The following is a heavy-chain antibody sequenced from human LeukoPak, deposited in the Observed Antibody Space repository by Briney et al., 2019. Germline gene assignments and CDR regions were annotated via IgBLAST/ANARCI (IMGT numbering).Heavy chain of an antibody. V-gene: IGHV6-1*01. Sequence: SQTLSLTCAISGDSVSSNSAAWNWIRQSPSRGLEWLGRTYYRSKWYNDYAVSVKSRITINPDTSKNQFSLQLNSVTPEDTAVYYCARGPSLRIAARHRAGNWFDPWGQGTLVTVSS. CDR3: ARGPSLRIAARHRAGNWFDP. CDR1: GDSVSSNSAA. D-gene: IGHD6-6*01. J-gene: IGHJ5*02. CDR2: TYYRSKWYN.